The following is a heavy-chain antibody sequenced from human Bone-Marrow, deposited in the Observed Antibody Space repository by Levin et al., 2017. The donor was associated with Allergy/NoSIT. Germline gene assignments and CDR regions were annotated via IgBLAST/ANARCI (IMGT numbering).Heavy chain of an antibody. Sequence: GALKISCAASGFTFRHYTMNWVRQAPGKGLEWVSCITSSGDGTYYADSVKGRFTISRDNAKNSLYLQLNRLRDEDTAMYYFARDPARGYYDSSGYSGDHWGQGTLVTVSS. CDR1: GFTFRHYT. J-gene: IGHJ4*02. V-gene: IGHV3-48*02. D-gene: IGHD3-22*01. CDR2: ITSSGDGT. CDR3: ARDPARGYYDSSGYSGDH.